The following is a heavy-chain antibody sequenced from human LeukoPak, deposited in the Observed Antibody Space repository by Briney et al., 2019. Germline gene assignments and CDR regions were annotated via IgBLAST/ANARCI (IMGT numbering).Heavy chain of an antibody. CDR1: GFTFRNYG. Sequence: KSGGSLRLSCAATGFTFRNYGMNWVRQAPGEGLEWVSSISRSSSDIYYADSVKGRFTISRDNAKNSLYLLMDSLRVEDTAVYYCTRGPSGSRIVVGVWFDPWGQGTLVTVSS. V-gene: IGHV3-21*01. J-gene: IGHJ5*02. CDR3: TRGPSGSRIVVGVWFDP. CDR2: ISRSSSDI. D-gene: IGHD3-22*01.